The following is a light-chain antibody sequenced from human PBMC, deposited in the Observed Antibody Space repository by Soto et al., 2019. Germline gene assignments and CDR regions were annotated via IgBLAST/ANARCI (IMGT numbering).Light chain of an antibody. CDR1: SSDVGGYNY. CDR3: SSYTSSSTHYV. J-gene: IGLJ1*01. Sequence: QSALTQPASVSESPGQSITLSCPGTSSDVGGYNYVSWYRQHPGKAPKLMIYDVSNRPSGVSNRFSGSKSGNTASLTISGLQAEDEADYYCSSYTSSSTHYVFGTGTKVTVL. CDR2: DVS. V-gene: IGLV2-14*01.